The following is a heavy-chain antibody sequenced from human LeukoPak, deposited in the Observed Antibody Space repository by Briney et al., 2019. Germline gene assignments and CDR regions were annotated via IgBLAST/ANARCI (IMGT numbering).Heavy chain of an antibody. J-gene: IGHJ4*02. D-gene: IGHD3-16*01. Sequence: GGSLRLSCSASGFTFSSYAMHWVRQAPGKGLEYVSAISSNGGGKYYADSVKGRFTISRDNSKNTLYLQMSSLRAEDTAVYYCVKRRGGVTTYFDYWGQGTLVTVSS. CDR1: GFTFSSYA. CDR3: VKRRGGVTTYFDY. V-gene: IGHV3-64D*06. CDR2: ISSNGGGK.